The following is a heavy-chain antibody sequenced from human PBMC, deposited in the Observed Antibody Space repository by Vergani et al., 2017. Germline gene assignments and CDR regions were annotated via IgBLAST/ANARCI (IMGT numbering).Heavy chain of an antibody. D-gene: IGHD5-12*01. J-gene: IGHJ5*02. CDR3: ALWEVDTSMGDWFDH. Sequence: EVQLVQSGAVVKKPGESLKISCTCSGYSFTSYWIGWVRQMPGKGLEWMGIIYPGDSDTRYSPSFQGQVTISADKSISTAYLQWSILKASDTAMYYGALWEVDTSMGDWFDHWGQGTLVTVSS. V-gene: IGHV5-51*01. CDR1: GYSFTSYW. CDR2: IYPGDSDT.